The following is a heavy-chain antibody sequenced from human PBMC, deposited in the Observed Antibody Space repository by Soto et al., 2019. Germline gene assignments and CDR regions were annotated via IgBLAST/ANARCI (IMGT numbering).Heavy chain of an antibody. CDR2: INHSGST. CDR3: ARGGLTRITIFGVVIRTDPFDY. Sequence: SETLSLTCAVYGGSFSGYYWSWIRQPPGKGLEWIGEINHSGSTNYNPSLKSRVTISVDTSKNQFSLKLSSVTAADTAVYYCARGGLTRITIFGVVIRTDPFDYWGQGTLVTVSS. V-gene: IGHV4-34*01. D-gene: IGHD3-3*01. J-gene: IGHJ4*02. CDR1: GGSFSGYY.